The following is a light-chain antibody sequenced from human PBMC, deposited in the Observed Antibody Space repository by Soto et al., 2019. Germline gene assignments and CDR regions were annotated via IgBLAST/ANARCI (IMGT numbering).Light chain of an antibody. Sequence: QSVLTQPASVSGSPGQSITISCTGTSSDVGSYNLVSWYQQHPGKDPKLMIYEGSKRLSGVSNRFSGSKSGNTASLTISGLQAEDEADYYCGSYAGSSVVFGGGTKLTVL. V-gene: IGLV2-23*01. CDR3: GSYAGSSVV. CDR2: EGS. J-gene: IGLJ2*01. CDR1: SSDVGSYNL.